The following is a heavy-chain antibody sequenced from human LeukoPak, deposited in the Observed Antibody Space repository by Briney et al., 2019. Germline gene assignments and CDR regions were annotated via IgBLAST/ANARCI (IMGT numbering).Heavy chain of an antibody. Sequence: KDSGPTLVHPPQTLTLTCTFSGFSFPTGGGGVAWIRRPPGKALEWLAVIYWNGDHRYSPSLTSRLTITKDSSKNQVVLTMTNMDPVDTATYYCTHGSGNCGGDCSAYWGQGTLVTVSS. D-gene: IGHD2-21*02. V-gene: IGHV2-5*01. CDR2: IYWNGDH. CDR3: THGSGNCGGDCSAY. CDR1: GFSFPTGGGG. J-gene: IGHJ4*02.